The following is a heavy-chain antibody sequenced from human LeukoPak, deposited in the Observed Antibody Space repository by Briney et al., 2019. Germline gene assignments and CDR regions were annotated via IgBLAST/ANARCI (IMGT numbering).Heavy chain of an antibody. CDR3: ARGGYCSGGSCYDAFDI. Sequence: GGSLRLSCAASAFTFSTYAMSWVRQAPGKGLEWVSVSTGGGVNTFYADSVKGRFTISRDNAKNSLYLQMNSLRAEDTAVYYCARGGYCSGGSCYDAFDIWGQGTMVTVSS. CDR2: STGGGVNT. V-gene: IGHV3-23*01. J-gene: IGHJ3*02. CDR1: AFTFSTYA. D-gene: IGHD2-15*01.